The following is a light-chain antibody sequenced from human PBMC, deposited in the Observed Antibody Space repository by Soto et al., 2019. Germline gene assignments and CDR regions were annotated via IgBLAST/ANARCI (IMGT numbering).Light chain of an antibody. Sequence: QSVLTQPASVSGSPEQSITISCTGTSGDVGRDELVSWYQQHPGKAPKLIIYEVTRRPSGVSNRFSGSKSGKTASLTISGLQDEDEADYYCCSYAARRPFPYVFGXGTKVTVL. J-gene: IGLJ1*01. CDR3: CSYAARRPFPYV. V-gene: IGLV2-23*02. CDR1: SGDVGRDEL. CDR2: EVT.